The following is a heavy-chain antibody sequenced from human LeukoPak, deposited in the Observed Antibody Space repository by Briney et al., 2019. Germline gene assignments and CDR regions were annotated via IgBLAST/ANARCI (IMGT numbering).Heavy chain of an antibody. V-gene: IGHV3-30*18. CDR2: ISYDGSDK. CDR3: AKEVDGYSYGYDY. Sequence: SGGSLRLSCAASGFTFSNLGMHWVRQAPGKGLEWVAVISYDGSDKYYADSVKGRFTISRDNSKNTLYLQMNSLRAEDTAIYYCAKEVDGYSYGYDYWGQGTLVTVSS. D-gene: IGHD5-18*01. CDR1: GFTFSNLG. J-gene: IGHJ4*02.